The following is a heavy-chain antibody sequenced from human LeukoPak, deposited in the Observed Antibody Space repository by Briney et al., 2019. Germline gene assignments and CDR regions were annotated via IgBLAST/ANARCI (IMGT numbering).Heavy chain of an antibody. V-gene: IGHV4-4*07. CDR3: ARGRPDYGAFDI. D-gene: IGHD4/OR15-4a*01. Sequence: SETLSLTCTVSGGSISSYYWSWIRQPAGKGLEWIGRIYTSGRTNYNPSLKTRVTMSVDTSKNQFSLKLSSVLAADTAVYYCARGRPDYGAFDIWGQGTMVTVSS. CDR1: GGSISSYY. J-gene: IGHJ3*02. CDR2: IYTSGRT.